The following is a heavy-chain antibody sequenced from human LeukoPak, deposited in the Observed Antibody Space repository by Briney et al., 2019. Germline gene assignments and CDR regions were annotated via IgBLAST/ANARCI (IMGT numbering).Heavy chain of an antibody. CDR1: GFTFSSYG. CDR2: IWYDGSNK. Sequence: GGSLRLSCAASGFTFSSYGMHWVRRAPGKGLGWVAIIWYDGSNKYYADSVKGRFTISRDNPKNTLYLQMNSLRAEDTAVYYCARASGSSGWYYFDYWGQGTLVTVSS. CDR3: ARASGSSGWYYFDY. V-gene: IGHV3-33*01. D-gene: IGHD6-19*01. J-gene: IGHJ4*02.